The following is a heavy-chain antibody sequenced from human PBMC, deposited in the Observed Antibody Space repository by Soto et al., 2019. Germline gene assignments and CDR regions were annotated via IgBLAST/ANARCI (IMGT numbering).Heavy chain of an antibody. Sequence: PGGSLRLSCAASGFTFSSYAMSWVRQAPGKGLEWVSAISGSGGSTYYADSVKGRFTISRGNSKNTLYLQMNSLRAEDTAVYYCARSSGYYQEYFQHWGQGTLVTVSS. D-gene: IGHD3-22*01. J-gene: IGHJ1*01. V-gene: IGHV3-23*01. CDR1: GFTFSSYA. CDR3: ARSSGYYQEYFQH. CDR2: ISGSGGST.